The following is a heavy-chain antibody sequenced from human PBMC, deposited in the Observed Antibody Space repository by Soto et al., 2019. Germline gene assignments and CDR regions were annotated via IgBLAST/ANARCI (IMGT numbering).Heavy chain of an antibody. J-gene: IGHJ4*02. CDR2: INPAGGTT. D-gene: IGHD2-21*02. CDR3: ALKVVTYYDN. Sequence: QVQLVQSGAEVKKPGASVRISCRASGYSFTSTYVHWVRQAPGQGPEWMGIINPAGGTTYYAQKFHGRLTITSDTSTDTVFIDLNDLPSEDTAVYFCALKVVTYYDNWGQGTLLTVSS. V-gene: IGHV1-46*01. CDR1: GYSFTSTY.